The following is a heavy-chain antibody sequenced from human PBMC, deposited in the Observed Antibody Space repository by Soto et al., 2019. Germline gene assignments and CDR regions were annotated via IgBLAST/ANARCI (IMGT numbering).Heavy chain of an antibody. Sequence: SETLSLTCTVSGGSISSYYWSWIRQPPGKGLEWIGYIYCSGSTNYNPSLKSRVTISVDTSKNQFSLKLSSVTAADTAVYYCEMVFGESDYYDYYGMDVWGQGTTVNVSS. J-gene: IGHJ6*02. D-gene: IGHD3-3*01. CDR1: GGSISSYY. CDR2: IYCSGST. CDR3: EMVFGESDYYDYYGMDV. V-gene: IGHV4-59*01.